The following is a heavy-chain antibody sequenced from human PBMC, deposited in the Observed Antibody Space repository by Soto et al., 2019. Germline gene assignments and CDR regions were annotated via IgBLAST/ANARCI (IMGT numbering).Heavy chain of an antibody. J-gene: IGHJ5*02. CDR3: ARDTYGLDP. D-gene: IGHD3-10*01. CDR1: GYTXNSYG. Sequence: SXKVSCKASGYTXNSYGIRWVRQAPGQGLEWMGWISAYNGNTNYAQKLQGRVTMTTDTSTSTAYLEMRSLRYDDTAVYYCARDTYGLDPWGQGTLVTVSS. V-gene: IGHV1-18*04. CDR2: ISAYNGNT.